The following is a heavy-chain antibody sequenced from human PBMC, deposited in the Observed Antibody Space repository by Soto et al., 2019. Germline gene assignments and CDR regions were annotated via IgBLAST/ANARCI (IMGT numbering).Heavy chain of an antibody. CDR2: VYYSGGT. J-gene: IGHJ5*02. Sequence: SETLSLTCRVSGGSLSSYYRSWIRQFPGKGLEWIGYVYYSGGTNYNPSLQSRVTMSLDTSKIQFSLKLSSVTAADTAVYYCARGGYSSTDFDPWGQGTLVTVSS. CDR1: GGSLSSYY. CDR3: ARGGYSSTDFDP. D-gene: IGHD6-19*01. V-gene: IGHV4-59*12.